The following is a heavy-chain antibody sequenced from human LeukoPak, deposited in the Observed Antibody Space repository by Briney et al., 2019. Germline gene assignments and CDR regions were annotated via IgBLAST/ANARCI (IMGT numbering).Heavy chain of an antibody. Sequence: PGGSLRLSCAASGFTFSSYAMHWVRQAPGKGLEWVAVISYDGSNKYYADSVKGRFTISRDNSKNTLYLQMNSLRAEDTAVYYCARAPYCSSTSCYRLWNFDYWGQGTLVTVSS. V-gene: IGHV3-30*04. CDR3: ARAPYCSSTSCYRLWNFDY. J-gene: IGHJ4*02. CDR2: ISYDGSNK. D-gene: IGHD2-2*01. CDR1: GFTFSSYA.